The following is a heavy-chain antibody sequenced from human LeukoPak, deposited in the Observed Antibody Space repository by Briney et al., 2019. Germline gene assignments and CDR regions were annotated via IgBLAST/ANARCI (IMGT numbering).Heavy chain of an antibody. D-gene: IGHD6-13*01. J-gene: IGHJ5*02. Sequence: PSETLSLTCAVYGGSFSGYYWSWIRQPPGKGLDWIGEINHSGSTNYNPSLKSRVTISVDTSKNQFSLKLSSVTAADTAVYYCARGLLAAAGTGSWFDPWGQGTLVTVSS. CDR3: ARGLLAAAGTGSWFDP. V-gene: IGHV4-34*01. CDR1: GGSFSGYY. CDR2: INHSGST.